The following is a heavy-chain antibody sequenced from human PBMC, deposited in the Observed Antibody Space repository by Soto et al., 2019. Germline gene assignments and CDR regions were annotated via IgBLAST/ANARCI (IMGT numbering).Heavy chain of an antibody. CDR1: GYTFTGYY. CDR2: INPNSGGT. V-gene: IGHV1-2*04. Sequence: ASVKVSCKASGYTFTGYYMHWVRQAPGQGLEWMGWINPNSGGTNYAQKFQGWVTMTRDTSISTAYMELSRLRSDDTAVYYCARGSRITIFGVDNRPFDYWGQGTLVTVSS. D-gene: IGHD3-3*01. CDR3: ARGSRITIFGVDNRPFDY. J-gene: IGHJ4*02.